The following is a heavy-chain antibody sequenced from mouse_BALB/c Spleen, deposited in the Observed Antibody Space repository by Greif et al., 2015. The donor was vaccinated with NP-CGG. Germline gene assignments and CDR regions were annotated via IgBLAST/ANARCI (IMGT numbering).Heavy chain of an antibody. CDR3: ARHGNYAMDY. Sequence: EVQLVESGGGLVQPGGSLKLSCAASGFTFSSYTMPWVRQTPEKRLEWVAYISNGGGSTYYPDTVKGRFTISRDNAKNTLYLQMSSLKSEDTAMYYCARHGNYAMDYWGQGTSVTVSS. D-gene: IGHD1-1*02. CDR1: GFTFSSYT. V-gene: IGHV5-12-2*01. CDR2: ISNGGGST. J-gene: IGHJ4*01.